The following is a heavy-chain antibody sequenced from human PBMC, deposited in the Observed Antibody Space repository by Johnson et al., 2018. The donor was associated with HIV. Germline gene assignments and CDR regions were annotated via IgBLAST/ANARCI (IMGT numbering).Heavy chain of an antibody. D-gene: IGHD6-19*01. Sequence: VQLVESGGGLVKPGESLRLSCAASGFSFSNAWMSWVRQAPGKGLEWVGRIKSKTDGGTTEYAASVKGRFIISRDDSKSIAYLQMNSLKTEDTAVYYCTRLYSSGWYGSAFDIWGQGTMVTVSS. CDR1: GFSFSNAW. V-gene: IGHV3-15*01. J-gene: IGHJ3*02. CDR3: TRLYSSGWYGSAFDI. CDR2: IKSKTDGGTT.